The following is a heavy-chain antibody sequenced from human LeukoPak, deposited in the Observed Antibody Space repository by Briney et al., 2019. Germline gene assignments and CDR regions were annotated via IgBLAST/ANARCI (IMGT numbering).Heavy chain of an antibody. CDR1: GFTFSSYG. CDR3: ASCSSTSCYDRFDY. Sequence: GGSLRLSCAASGFTFSSYGMHWVRQAPGKGLEGVAVIWYDGSNKYYADSVKGRFTISRDNSKNTLYLQMNSLRAEDTAVYYCASCSSTSCYDRFDYWGQGTLVTVSS. D-gene: IGHD2-2*01. V-gene: IGHV3-33*08. J-gene: IGHJ4*02. CDR2: IWYDGSNK.